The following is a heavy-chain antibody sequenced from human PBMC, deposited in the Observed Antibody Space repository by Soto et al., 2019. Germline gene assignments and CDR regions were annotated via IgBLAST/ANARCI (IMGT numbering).Heavy chain of an antibody. CDR2: ISAYNGNT. D-gene: IGHD2-21*02. J-gene: IGHJ4*02. CDR1: GYTFTSYG. V-gene: IGHV1-18*01. Sequence: ASVKVSCKASGYTFTSYGISWVGQAPGQGLEWMGWISAYNGNTNYAQKLQGRVTMTTDTSTSTAYMELRSLRSDDTAVYYCARSIVVVTAADYWGQGTLVTVSS. CDR3: ARSIVVVTAADY.